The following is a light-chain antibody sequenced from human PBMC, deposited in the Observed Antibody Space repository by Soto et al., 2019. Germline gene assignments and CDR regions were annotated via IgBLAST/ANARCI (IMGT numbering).Light chain of an antibody. V-gene: IGKV3-20*01. CDR1: QSIITNY. CDR3: HQYGTSVGT. CDR2: AAS. J-gene: IGKJ1*01. Sequence: EIVLTQSPGTLSLSPGERATLSCRASQSIITNYLAWYRQKPGQAPRLLIYAASSRATGTPDRFSGSGSGTDFTLTISRLEPEDFAVYYCHQYGTSVGTFGQGTKVDIK.